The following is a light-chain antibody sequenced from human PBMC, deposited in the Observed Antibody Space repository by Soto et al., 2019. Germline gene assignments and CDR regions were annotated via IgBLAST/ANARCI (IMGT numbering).Light chain of an antibody. Sequence: IQMTQSPSSLSASVGDRVTVTCRASQSISTYLNWYQQKPGKAPKLLIYAASRLQSGVTSRFSGCGSGTDFTLTMPSLQPEDFATYYCQQSYSAPGTFGQGTKLEIK. J-gene: IGKJ2*01. CDR3: QQSYSAPGT. V-gene: IGKV1-39*01. CDR2: AAS. CDR1: QSISTY.